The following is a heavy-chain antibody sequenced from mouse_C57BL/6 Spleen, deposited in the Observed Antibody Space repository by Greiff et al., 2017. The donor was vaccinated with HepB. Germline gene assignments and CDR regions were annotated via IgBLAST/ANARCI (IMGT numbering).Heavy chain of an antibody. D-gene: IGHD1-1*01. CDR1: GFTFSSYA. CDR3: ASAVRDYYAMDY. Sequence: EVKVVESGGGLVKPGGSLKLSCAASGFTFSSYAMSWVRQTPEKRLEWVATISDGGSYTYYPDNVKGRFTISRDNAKNNLYLQMSHLKSEDTAMYYCASAVRDYYAMDYWGQGTSVTVSS. J-gene: IGHJ4*01. V-gene: IGHV5-4*03. CDR2: ISDGGSYT.